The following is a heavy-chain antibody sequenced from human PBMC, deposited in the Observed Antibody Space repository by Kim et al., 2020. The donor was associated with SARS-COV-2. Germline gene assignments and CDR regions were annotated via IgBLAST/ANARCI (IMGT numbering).Heavy chain of an antibody. CDR2: ISYDGSNK. CDR3: ASPGGAMTTVTSWFDP. CDR1: GFTFSSYA. V-gene: IGHV3-30-3*01. D-gene: IGHD4-17*01. Sequence: GGSLRLSCAASGFTFSSYAMHWVRQAPGKGLEWVAVISYDGSNKYYADSVKGRFTISRDNSKNTLYLQMNSLRAEDTAVYYCASPGGAMTTVTSWFDPWGQGTLVTVSS. J-gene: IGHJ5*02.